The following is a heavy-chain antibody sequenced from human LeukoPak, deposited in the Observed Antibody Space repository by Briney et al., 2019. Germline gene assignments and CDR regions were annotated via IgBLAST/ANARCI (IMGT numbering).Heavy chain of an antibody. CDR3: ARQWATSSPDAFDI. Sequence: PSETLSLTCAVHGGSFSGYYWSWIRQPPGKGLEWIGEINHSGTSNYNPSLKSRVTISIDTSKNQFSLKLRSLTAADTAVYYCARQWATSSPDAFDIWGQGTMVTVSS. V-gene: IGHV4-34*01. CDR2: INHSGTS. CDR1: GGSFSGYY. J-gene: IGHJ3*02. D-gene: IGHD2-8*01.